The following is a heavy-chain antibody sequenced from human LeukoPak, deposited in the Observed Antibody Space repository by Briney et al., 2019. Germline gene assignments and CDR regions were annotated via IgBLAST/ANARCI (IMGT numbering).Heavy chain of an antibody. Sequence: SETLSLTCTVSGCSISSYYLSWIRQAPGKGLEWIGYIYYCGSTNYNPSLKSRVTISVDTSKYQFSLKLSSVTAADTAVYYCATTIDYGSGSYFFDYWGQGTLVTVSS. CDR2: IYYCGST. CDR1: GCSISSYY. CDR3: ATTIDYGSGSYFFDY. D-gene: IGHD3-10*01. J-gene: IGHJ4*02. V-gene: IGHV4-59*01.